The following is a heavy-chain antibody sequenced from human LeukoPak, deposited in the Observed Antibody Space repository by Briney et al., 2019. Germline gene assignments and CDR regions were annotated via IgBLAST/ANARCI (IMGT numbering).Heavy chain of an antibody. D-gene: IGHD2-2*01. Sequence: SETLSLTCTVSGGSISNYHWSWIQQPAGKGLEWIGRIYTSGSTNYNPSLKSRVTMSVDTSKNQFSLKLSSVTAADTAVYYCARAERDIVVVLIGEDWFDPWGQGTLVTVSS. CDR3: ARAERDIVVVLIGEDWFDP. V-gene: IGHV4-4*07. CDR2: IYTSGST. J-gene: IGHJ5*02. CDR1: GGSISNYH.